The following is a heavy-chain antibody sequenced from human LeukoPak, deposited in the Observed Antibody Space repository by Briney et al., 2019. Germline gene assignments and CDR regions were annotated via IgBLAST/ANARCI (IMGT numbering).Heavy chain of an antibody. V-gene: IGHV1-69*04. Sequence: ASVKVSCKASGGTFSSYAISWVRQAPGQGLEWMGRIIPILGIANYAQKFQGRATITADKSTSTGYMELSSLRSEDTAVYYCARAKIAVAGTNYFDYWGQGTLVTVSS. CDR3: ARAKIAVAGTNYFDY. J-gene: IGHJ4*02. CDR1: GGTFSSYA. D-gene: IGHD6-19*01. CDR2: IIPILGIA.